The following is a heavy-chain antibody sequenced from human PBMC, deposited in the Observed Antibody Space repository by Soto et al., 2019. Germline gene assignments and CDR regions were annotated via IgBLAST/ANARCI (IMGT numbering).Heavy chain of an antibody. J-gene: IGHJ4*02. V-gene: IGHV1-2*02. D-gene: IGHD3-3*01. CDR1: GYTFTGYY. CDR3: ARYLLITIFGVVSLFDY. CDR2: INPNSGGT. Sequence: ASVKVSCKASGYTFTGYYMHWVRQAPGQGLEWMGWINPNSGGTNYAQKFQGRVTMTRDTSISTAYMELSRLRSDDTAVYYCARYLLITIFGVVSLFDYWGQGTLVTVSS.